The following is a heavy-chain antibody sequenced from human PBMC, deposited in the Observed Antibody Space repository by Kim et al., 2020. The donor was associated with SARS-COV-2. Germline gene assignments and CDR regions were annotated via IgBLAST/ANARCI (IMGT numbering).Heavy chain of an antibody. Sequence: SETLSLTCSVSGGSISSYYWSWIRQPPGKGLEWIGYMYYSGSTNYNPSLKSRVTMSVDTSRNQFSLKLNSVTAADTAVYYCVRGRGDYGDYVDWFFDYWG. CDR1: GGSISSYY. V-gene: IGHV4-59*01. CDR2: MYYSGST. D-gene: IGHD4-17*01. J-gene: IGHJ4*01. CDR3: VRGRGDYGDYVDWFFDY.